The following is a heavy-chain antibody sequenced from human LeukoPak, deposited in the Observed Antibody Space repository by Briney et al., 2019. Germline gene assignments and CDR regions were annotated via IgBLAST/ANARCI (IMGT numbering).Heavy chain of an antibody. V-gene: IGHV3-30*18. CDR1: GFTFSNYG. J-gene: IGHJ4*02. Sequence: GGSLRLSCAASGFTFSNYGIHWVRQAPGKGLEWVAVIAYDRRNSYYTDSVKGRFTISRDNSKNTQYLQMNSLRTEDTAVYYCAKGMARFGYGALLDYWGQGTLVTVSS. D-gene: IGHD4/OR15-4a*01. CDR3: AKGMARFGYGALLDY. CDR2: IAYDRRNS.